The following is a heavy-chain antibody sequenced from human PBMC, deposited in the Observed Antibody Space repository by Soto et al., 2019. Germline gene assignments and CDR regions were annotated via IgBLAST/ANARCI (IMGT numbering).Heavy chain of an antibody. CDR2: INHSGST. J-gene: IGHJ4*02. D-gene: IGHD3-9*01. CDR3: AGGGPFTGYYRPENDC. CDR1: GGSFSGYY. Sequence: PSETLSLTCAVYGGSFSGYYWSWIRQPPGKGLEWIGEINHSGSTNYNPSLKSRVTISVDTSKNQFSLKLSSVTAADTAVYYCAGGGPFTGYYRPENDCWGQGTLVTVSS. V-gene: IGHV4-34*01.